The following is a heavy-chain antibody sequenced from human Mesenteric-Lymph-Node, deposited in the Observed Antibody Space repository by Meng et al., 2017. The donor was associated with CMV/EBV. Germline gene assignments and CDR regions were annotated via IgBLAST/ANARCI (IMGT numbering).Heavy chain of an antibody. CDR2: ISDAGIST. CDR1: GSTFSSSG. CDR3: ARDRLIIASLDY. Sequence: GESLKISCAASGSTFSSSGMSWVRQAPGKGLEWVSGISDAGISTYYADSVKGRFTISRDNSKNALYLQMSSLRADDTAMYYCARDRLIIASLDYWGQGTQVTVSS. D-gene: IGHD3-10*01. V-gene: IGHV3-23*01. J-gene: IGHJ4*02.